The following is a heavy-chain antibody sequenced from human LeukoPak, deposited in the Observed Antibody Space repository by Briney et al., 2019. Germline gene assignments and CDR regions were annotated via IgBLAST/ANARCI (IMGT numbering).Heavy chain of an antibody. CDR3: ARQDNYYGSGSSYFDY. V-gene: IGHV4-38-2*02. Sequence: SETLSLTCTVSGYSISSGYYWGWIRQPPGKGLEWIGSIYHSGSTYYNPSLKSRVTISLDTSKNQFSLKLSSVTAADTAVYYCARQDNYYGSGSSYFDYWGQGTLVTVSS. D-gene: IGHD3-10*01. CDR1: GYSISSGYY. J-gene: IGHJ4*02. CDR2: IYHSGST.